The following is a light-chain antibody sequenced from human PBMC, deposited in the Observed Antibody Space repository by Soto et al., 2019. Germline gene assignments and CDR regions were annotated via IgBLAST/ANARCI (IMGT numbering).Light chain of an antibody. CDR3: QQRRNWPLT. CDR1: LRVGTY. J-gene: IGKJ4*01. CDR2: ETS. Sequence: EIVLTKSPATLSLSPGERATLSCRARLRVGTYLAWYQQQPCKAPRLLIYETSNRATGIPARFSGSGSGTDFTPTIRSPEPEDFAVYYCQQRRNWPLTFGGGTQVEIK. V-gene: IGKV3-11*01.